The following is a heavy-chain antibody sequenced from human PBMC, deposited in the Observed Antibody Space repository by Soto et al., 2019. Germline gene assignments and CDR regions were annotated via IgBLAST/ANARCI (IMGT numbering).Heavy chain of an antibody. V-gene: IGHV4-59*01. D-gene: IGHD6-13*01. Sequence: SETLSLTCTVSGGSISSYYWSWIRQPPGKGLEWIGYIYYSGSTNYNPSLKSRVTISVDTSKNQFSLKLSSVTAADTAVYYCAREEEQLGHFDHWGQGTLVTVSS. CDR1: GGSISSYY. CDR2: IYYSGST. CDR3: AREEEQLGHFDH. J-gene: IGHJ4*02.